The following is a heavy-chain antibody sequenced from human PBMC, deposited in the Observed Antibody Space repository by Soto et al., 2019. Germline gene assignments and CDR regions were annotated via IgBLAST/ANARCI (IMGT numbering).Heavy chain of an antibody. J-gene: IGHJ2*01. CDR3: ARHATSGGYFDL. D-gene: IGHD3-16*01. V-gene: IGHV4-59*08. Sequence: QVQLQESGPGLVKPSETLSLTCTVSGGSITSNFWSWIRQPPGKGLEWAGYIYHTGSTNYNPSLKSRVTMSLDTSTNQFSLKLKSVTAADTPVYYCARHATSGGYFDLWGRGTLVTVSS. CDR1: GGSITSNF. CDR2: IYHTGST.